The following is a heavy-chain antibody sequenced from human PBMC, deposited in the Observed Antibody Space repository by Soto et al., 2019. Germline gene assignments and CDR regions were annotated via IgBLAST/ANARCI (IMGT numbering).Heavy chain of an antibody. Sequence: DVQLVESGGGLVEPGGSLRLSCAASGFTFSSYWMSWVRQAPGRGLEWVGNIKEDGSEKYYVDSVNGRFTVSRDNAKNSLYLQMNSLRAEDTAVYYCARATGADKEDYWGQGTLVTVSS. CDR3: ARATGADKEDY. D-gene: IGHD3-10*01. CDR2: IKEDGSEK. CDR1: GFTFSSYW. V-gene: IGHV3-7*04. J-gene: IGHJ4*02.